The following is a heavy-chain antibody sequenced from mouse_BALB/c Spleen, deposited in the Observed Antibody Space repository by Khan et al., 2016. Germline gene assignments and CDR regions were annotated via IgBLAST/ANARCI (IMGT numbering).Heavy chain of an antibody. CDR1: GYTFSNYW. CDR3: ARAWYSMDY. J-gene: IGHJ4*01. Sequence: QVQLKQSGAELMKPGASVKISCKATGYTFSNYWIEWVKQRPGHGLEWIGDILPGNANSNYNENLKGKATLTADTSSNTAYIQLSSLTSEDSAVYYCARAWYSMDYWGQGTSVTVSS. CDR2: ILPGNANS. V-gene: IGHV1-9*01.